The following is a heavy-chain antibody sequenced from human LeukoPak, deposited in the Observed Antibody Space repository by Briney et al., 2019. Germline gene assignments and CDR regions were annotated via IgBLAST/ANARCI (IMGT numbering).Heavy chain of an antibody. CDR2: IYYSGST. J-gene: IGHJ4*02. V-gene: IGHV4-31*03. CDR1: GGSISSGGYY. D-gene: IGHD3-3*01. CDR3: ARDSYDFWSGDNQGYFDY. Sequence: RSSETLSLTCTVSGGSISSGGYYWSWIRQHPGKGLEWIGYIYYSGSTYYNPSLKSRVTISVDKSKNQFSLKLSSVTAADTAVYYCARDSYDFWSGDNQGYFDYWGQGTLVTVSS.